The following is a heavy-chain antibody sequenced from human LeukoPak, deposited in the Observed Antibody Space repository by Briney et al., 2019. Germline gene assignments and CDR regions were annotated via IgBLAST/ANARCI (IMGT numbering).Heavy chain of an antibody. CDR3: ARQDCSGGSCYSGY. J-gene: IGHJ4*02. D-gene: IGHD2-15*01. V-gene: IGHV5-51*01. CDR1: GYTFTNHW. Sequence: GESLKISCAGSGYTFTNHWIAWVRQMPGKGLEWMGIIYPGDSDTRYSPSFQGHVTISADKSISTAYLQWSSLKASDTAMYYCARQDCSGGSCYSGYWGQGTLVTVSS. CDR2: IYPGDSDT.